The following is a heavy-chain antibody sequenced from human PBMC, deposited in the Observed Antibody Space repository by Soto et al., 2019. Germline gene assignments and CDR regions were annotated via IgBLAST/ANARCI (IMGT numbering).Heavy chain of an antibody. CDR3: TTLFNYYDSRGYAEYYFDH. Sequence: QVQLQQWGAGLLKPSETLSLTCAVYGGSFSGYYWSWIRQPPGKGLEWIGEINHSRSTNYNPSLKSRVTISVDTSKNQFSLKLSSVTVADTSVYYCTTLFNYYDSRGYAEYYFDHWGQGTLVTVSS. CDR2: INHSRST. V-gene: IGHV4-34*01. CDR1: GGSFSGYY. J-gene: IGHJ4*02. D-gene: IGHD3-22*01.